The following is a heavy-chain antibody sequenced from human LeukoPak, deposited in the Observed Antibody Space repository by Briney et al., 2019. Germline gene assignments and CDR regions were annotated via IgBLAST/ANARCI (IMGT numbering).Heavy chain of an antibody. V-gene: IGHV3-23*01. Sequence: GGSLRLSCAASGFASSTYGMSWVRQAPGKGLEWVSAISGRDSNTYYADSVQGRFTISRDNSKNTLFLQMNSLRAEDTAVYYCAKRSDYGVNGNYFDYWGQGTPVTVSS. CDR3: AKRSDYGVNGNYFDY. D-gene: IGHD4-23*01. CDR1: GFASSTYG. J-gene: IGHJ4*02. CDR2: ISGRDSNT.